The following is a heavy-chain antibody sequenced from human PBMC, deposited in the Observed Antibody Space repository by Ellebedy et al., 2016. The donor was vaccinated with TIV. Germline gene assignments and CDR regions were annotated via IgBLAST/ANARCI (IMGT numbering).Heavy chain of an antibody. CDR2: IGSSGAIT. V-gene: IGHV3-23*01. CDR3: AKSEYSAYDPFDF. D-gene: IGHD5-12*01. CDR1: GFTFSTFT. Sequence: GGSLRLSXEASGFTFSTFTMGWVRQAPGKGLEWVSAIGSSGAITHYQDSVRGRFDVSRDNSQNTLFLEMKSLRAEDTAVYYCAKSEYSAYDPFDFWGQGTLVTVSS. J-gene: IGHJ4*02.